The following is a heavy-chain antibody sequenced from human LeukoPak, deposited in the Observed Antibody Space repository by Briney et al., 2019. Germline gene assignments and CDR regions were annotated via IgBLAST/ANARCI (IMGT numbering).Heavy chain of an antibody. CDR1: GGSISSYY. J-gene: IGHJ5*02. CDR3: ARYHPWFDP. V-gene: IGHV4-59*01. CDR2: IYYSGNT. Sequence: PSETLSLTCTVSGGSISSYYWSWIRQPPGKGLEWIGYIYYSGNTNYNPSLKSRVTISVDTSKNQFSLKLSSVTAADTAVYYCARYHPWFDPWGQGTLVTVSS.